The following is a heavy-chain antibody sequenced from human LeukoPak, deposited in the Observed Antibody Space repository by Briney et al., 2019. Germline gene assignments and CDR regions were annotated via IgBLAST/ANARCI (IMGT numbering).Heavy chain of an antibody. Sequence: GGSLRLSCAASGFTFSNSGMSWVRQAPGKGLEWVSGIGGSTYYRDSVKGRLTISRDNSKNTLYLQMNSLRVEDTAVYYCAISSGSYDYWGQGTLVTVSS. D-gene: IGHD1-26*01. CDR1: GFTFSNSG. J-gene: IGHJ4*02. V-gene: IGHV3-23*01. CDR3: AISSGSYDY. CDR2: IGGST.